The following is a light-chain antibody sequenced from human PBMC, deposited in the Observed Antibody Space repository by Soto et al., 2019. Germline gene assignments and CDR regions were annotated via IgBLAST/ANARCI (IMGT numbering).Light chain of an antibody. Sequence: IVLTQSPATLSLSPGERATLSCRATQRVSSFLAWYQQKPGQAPRLLIYDATNRATGIPARFSGSGSGTEFTLTISSLEPEDFAVYYCQQRSDWLPLTFGGGTKVEIK. CDR2: DAT. J-gene: IGKJ4*01. V-gene: IGKV3-11*01. CDR1: QRVSSF. CDR3: QQRSDWLPLT.